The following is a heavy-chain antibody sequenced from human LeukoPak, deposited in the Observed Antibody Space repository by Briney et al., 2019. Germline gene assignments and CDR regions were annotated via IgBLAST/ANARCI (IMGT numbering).Heavy chain of an antibody. D-gene: IGHD3-10*01. CDR1: GFTFSSYW. V-gene: IGHV3-7*01. CDR3: ARARSTMVRGVMYLDY. CDR2: IKQDGSEK. J-gene: IGHJ4*02. Sequence: GGSLRLSCAASGFTFSSYWMSWVRQAPGKGLEGVANIKQDGSEKYYVDSVKGRFTISRDNAKNSLYLQMNSLRAEDTAVYYCARARSTMVRGVMYLDYWGQGTLVTVSS.